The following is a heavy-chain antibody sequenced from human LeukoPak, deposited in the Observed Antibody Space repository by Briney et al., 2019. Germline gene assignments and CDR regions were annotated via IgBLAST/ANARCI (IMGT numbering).Heavy chain of an antibody. CDR3: AREAYYYDSSGYRRFDY. J-gene: IGHJ4*02. CDR1: GGSFSGYY. D-gene: IGHD3-22*01. V-gene: IGHV4-34*01. Sequence: SETLSLTCAVYGGSFSGYYWSWIRQPPGKGLEWIGEINHSGSTNYNPSLKSRVTISVDTSKNQFSLKLSSVTAADTAVYYCAREAYYYDSSGYRRFDYWGQGTLVTVSS. CDR2: INHSGST.